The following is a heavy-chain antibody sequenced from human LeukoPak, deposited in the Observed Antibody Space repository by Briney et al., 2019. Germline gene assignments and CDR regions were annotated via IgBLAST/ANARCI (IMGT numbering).Heavy chain of an antibody. J-gene: IGHJ5*02. V-gene: IGHV4-59*11. Sequence: SETLSLTCTVSGGSISSHYWSWIRQPPGKGLEWIGYIYYSGSTNYNPSLKSRVTISVDTSKNQFSLKLSSVTAADTAVYYCARSDIWSDENWFHPWGQGTLVTVSS. CDR1: GGSISSHY. D-gene: IGHD3-16*01. CDR2: IYYSGST. CDR3: ARSDIWSDENWFHP.